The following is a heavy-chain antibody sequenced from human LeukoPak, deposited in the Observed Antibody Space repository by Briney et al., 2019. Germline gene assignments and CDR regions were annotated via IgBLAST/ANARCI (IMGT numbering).Heavy chain of an antibody. V-gene: IGHV4-4*02. CDR1: GGSISNTNW. Sequence: SETLSLTCGVSGGSISNTNWWTWVRQPPGKGLEWIGEVNLQGSTNYNPSLKSRVTISVDKSKNQFSLKLSSVTAADTAVYYCARDYCSGGSCYSFDYWGQGTLVTVSS. CDR2: VNLQGST. CDR3: ARDYCSGGSCYSFDY. D-gene: IGHD2-15*01. J-gene: IGHJ4*02.